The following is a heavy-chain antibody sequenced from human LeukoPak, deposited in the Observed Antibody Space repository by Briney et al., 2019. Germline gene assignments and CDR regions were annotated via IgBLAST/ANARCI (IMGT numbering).Heavy chain of an antibody. CDR2: ISAYNGNT. CDR3: ATGGSSWPRAFHM. J-gene: IGHJ3*02. CDR1: GYTFTNYG. Sequence: ASVKLSYTASGYTFTNYGITWVRQAPGQGLEWMGWISAYNGNTNYAQKRQGRVTMTTDRSTSTAYMNLRSLRSDDTAVYYCATGGSSWPRAFHMWGRGTMVSVSS. D-gene: IGHD6-13*01. V-gene: IGHV1-18*01.